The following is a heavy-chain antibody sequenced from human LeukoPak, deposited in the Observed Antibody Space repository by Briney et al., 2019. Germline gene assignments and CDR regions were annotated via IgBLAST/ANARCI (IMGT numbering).Heavy chain of an antibody. Sequence: SETLSLTCTVSGGSISSHYWSWIRRPPGKGLEWIGYIYYSRSTNYNPSLKSRVTISVDTSRNQFSLKLSSVTAADTAVYYCARGVEQLVFRDAFDIWGQGTMVTVYS. V-gene: IGHV4-59*11. CDR2: IYYSRST. J-gene: IGHJ3*02. CDR1: GGSISSHY. CDR3: ARGVEQLVFRDAFDI. D-gene: IGHD6-6*01.